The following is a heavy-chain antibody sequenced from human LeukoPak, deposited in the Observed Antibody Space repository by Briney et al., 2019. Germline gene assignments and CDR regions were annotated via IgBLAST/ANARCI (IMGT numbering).Heavy chain of an antibody. CDR1: GFTFGDYA. Sequence: GGSLRLSCTASGFTFGDYAMHWVRQAPGKGLEWVSGISWNSGRIDYADSVKGRFTISRDNAKNSLYLQMNSLRAEDTALYYCAKDIEVYSGSYPYYFDYWGQGTLVTVSS. V-gene: IGHV3-9*01. CDR2: ISWNSGRI. J-gene: IGHJ4*02. D-gene: IGHD1-26*01. CDR3: AKDIEVYSGSYPYYFDY.